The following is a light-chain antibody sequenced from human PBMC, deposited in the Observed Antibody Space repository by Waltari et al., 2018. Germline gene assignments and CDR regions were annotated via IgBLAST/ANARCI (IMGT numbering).Light chain of an antibody. CDR1: QSVNTW. CDR2: KAS. CDR3: QQYNDFPWT. V-gene: IGKV1-5*03. J-gene: IGKJ1*01. Sequence: DIQMTQSPSTLSASVGDRVTITCRASQSVNTWLAWFQQLPGKAPKVLIYKASNLEPGVPSRFSGSGSGTGFTLTISSLQPDDFASYYCQQYNDFPWTFGQGTKVEIK.